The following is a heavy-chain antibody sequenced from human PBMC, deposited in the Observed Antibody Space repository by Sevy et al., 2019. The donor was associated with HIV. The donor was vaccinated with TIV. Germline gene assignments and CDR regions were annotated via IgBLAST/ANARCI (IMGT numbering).Heavy chain of an antibody. CDR1: GYTFTSYY. J-gene: IGHJ6*02. CDR3: AREWAGYDFWSGYYTVGYYYYYGMDV. V-gene: IGHV1-46*03. D-gene: IGHD3-3*01. CDR2: INPSGGST. Sequence: ASVKVSCKASGYTFTSYYMHWVRQAPGQGLEWMGIINPSGGSTSYAQKFQGRVTMTRDTSTSTGYMELSSLRSEDTAVYYCAREWAGYDFWSGYYTVGYYYYYGMDVWGQGTTVTVSS.